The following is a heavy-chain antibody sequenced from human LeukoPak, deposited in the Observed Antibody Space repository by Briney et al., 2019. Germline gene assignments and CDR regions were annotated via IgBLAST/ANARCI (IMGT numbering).Heavy chain of an antibody. V-gene: IGHV1-24*01. D-gene: IGHD3-10*01. CDR3: ARGTGWFGELDSYYYYYMDV. J-gene: IGHJ6*03. Sequence: GASVKVSCKVSGYTLTELSMHWVRQAPGKGLEWMGGFDPEDGETIYAQKFQGGVTMTEDTSTDTAYMELSSLRSEDTAVYYCARGTGWFGELDSYYYYYMDVWGKGTTVTVSS. CDR2: FDPEDGET. CDR1: GYTLTELS.